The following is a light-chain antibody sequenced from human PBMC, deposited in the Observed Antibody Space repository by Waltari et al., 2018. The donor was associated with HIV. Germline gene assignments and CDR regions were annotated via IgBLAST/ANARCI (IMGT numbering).Light chain of an antibody. Sequence: QSVLSQPPSASGTPGQRVTISCSGATSDIGSNYVYWYQQLPRTATILLFYRNNQRPSGVPDRFSGSKSGTSASLAISGLRSEDEADYYCAAWDVSLRGAYVFGTGTKVAVL. CDR1: TSDIGSNY. CDR2: RNN. J-gene: IGLJ1*01. V-gene: IGLV1-47*01. CDR3: AAWDVSLRGAYV.